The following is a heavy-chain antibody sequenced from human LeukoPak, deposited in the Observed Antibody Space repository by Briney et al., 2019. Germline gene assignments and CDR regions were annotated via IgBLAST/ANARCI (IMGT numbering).Heavy chain of an antibody. J-gene: IGHJ4*02. CDR3: ARLPYYDFWSGPYYDY. D-gene: IGHD3-3*01. CDR2: IYYTGRA. V-gene: IGHV4-39*01. Sequence: SETLSLTCTVSGVSINSSDYYWGWLRQPPGKGLEWIGSIYYTGRAYYNPSLKSRVTISVDTSKNQFFLRLRSVTAADTAVYYCARLPYYDFWSGPYYDYWGQGTLVTVSS. CDR1: GVSINSSDYY.